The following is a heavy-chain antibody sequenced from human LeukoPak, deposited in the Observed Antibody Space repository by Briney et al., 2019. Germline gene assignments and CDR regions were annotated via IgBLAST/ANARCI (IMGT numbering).Heavy chain of an antibody. D-gene: IGHD5-18*01. CDR2: IYYSGST. J-gene: IGHJ4*02. CDR1: GGSPRSYY. Sequence: SETPSLTCTVSGGSPRSYYWSWTRQSPGKGLEWIGYIYYSGSTDYNASLKSRVTISVDTSMHQFSLRLTSVTAADTAVYYCASDSGYIYGFFDYWGQGTLVTASS. CDR3: ASDSGYIYGFFDY. V-gene: IGHV4-59*01.